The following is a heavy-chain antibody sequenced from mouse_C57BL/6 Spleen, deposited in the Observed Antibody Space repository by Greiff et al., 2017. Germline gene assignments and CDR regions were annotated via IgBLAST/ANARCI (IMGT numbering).Heavy chain of an antibody. CDR2: INPNYGTT. Sequence: EVKLQESGPELVKPGASVKISCKASGYSFTDYNMNWVKQSNRKSLEWIGVINPNYGTTSYNQKFKGKATLTVDQSSSTAYMQLNSLTSEDSAVYYCARGDYGNYGAMDYWGQGTSVTVSS. CDR3: ARGDYGNYGAMDY. CDR1: GYSFTDYN. J-gene: IGHJ4*01. V-gene: IGHV1-39*01. D-gene: IGHD2-1*01.